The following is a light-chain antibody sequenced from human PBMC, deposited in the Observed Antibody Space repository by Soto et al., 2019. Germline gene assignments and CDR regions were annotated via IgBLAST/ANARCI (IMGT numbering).Light chain of an antibody. J-gene: IGLJ3*02. V-gene: IGLV2-14*01. CDR3: SSYTSSSTLHWV. Sequence: QSALTQPASVSGSPGQSITISCTGTSVGGYNYVSWYQQHPGKAPKLMIYVVSNRPSGVSNRFSGSKSGNTASLTISGLQAEDEADYYCSSYTSSSTLHWVFGGGTKVTVL. CDR2: VVS. CDR1: SVGGYNY.